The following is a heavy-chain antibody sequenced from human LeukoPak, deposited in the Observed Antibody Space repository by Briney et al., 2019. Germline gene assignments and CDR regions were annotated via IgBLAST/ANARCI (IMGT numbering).Heavy chain of an antibody. Sequence: SETLSLTCTVSGGSISSYYWSWIRQPPGKGLEWIGYIYYSGSTNYNPSLKSRVTISVDTSKNQFSLKLSSVTAADTAVYYCARDPCYWGQGTLVTVSS. V-gene: IGHV4-59*12. CDR1: GGSISSYY. J-gene: IGHJ4*02. CDR3: ARDPCY. CDR2: IYYSGST.